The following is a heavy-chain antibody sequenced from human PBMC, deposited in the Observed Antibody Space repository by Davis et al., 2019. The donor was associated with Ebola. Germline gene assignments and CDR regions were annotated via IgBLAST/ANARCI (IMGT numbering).Heavy chain of an antibody. CDR2: INSDGSST. V-gene: IGHV3-74*01. D-gene: IGHD5-18*01. CDR1: GFTFSSYW. Sequence: PGGSLRLSCAASGFTFSSYWMHWVRQAPGKGLVWVSRINSDGSSTSYADSVKGRFTISRDNAKNTLYLQMNSLRAEDTAVYHCARRSGYSYGYEGMDVWGKGTTVTVSS. CDR3: ARRSGYSYGYEGMDV. J-gene: IGHJ6*04.